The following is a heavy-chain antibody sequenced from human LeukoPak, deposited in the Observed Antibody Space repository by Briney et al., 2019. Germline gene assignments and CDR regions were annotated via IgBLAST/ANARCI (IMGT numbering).Heavy chain of an antibody. D-gene: IGHD6-13*01. CDR3: ASASSWAYYYYMDV. V-gene: IGHV4-30-2*01. CDR2: IYHSGST. Sequence: SQTLSLTCTVSGGSISSGGYYWSWIRQPPGKGLEWIGYIYHSGSTYYNPSLKSRVTISVDRSTNQFSLKLSSVTAADTAVYYCASASSWAYYYYMDVWGKGTTVTVSS. CDR1: GGSISSGGYY. J-gene: IGHJ6*03.